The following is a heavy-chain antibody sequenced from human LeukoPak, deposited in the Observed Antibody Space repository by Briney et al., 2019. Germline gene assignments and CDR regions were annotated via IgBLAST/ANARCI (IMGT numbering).Heavy chain of an antibody. J-gene: IGHJ4*02. Sequence: GGSLRLSCVGSGFTFSSYWMSWVRQAPGKGLEWVANINAAASHIYYVDSVKGRFTMSRDNAKNSLDLRMNSLRAEDTAVYFCGRFHHESGYLIPFDSWGQGTPVTVSS. V-gene: IGHV3-7*01. D-gene: IGHD3-22*01. CDR2: INAAASHI. CDR3: GRFHHESGYLIPFDS. CDR1: GFTFSSYW.